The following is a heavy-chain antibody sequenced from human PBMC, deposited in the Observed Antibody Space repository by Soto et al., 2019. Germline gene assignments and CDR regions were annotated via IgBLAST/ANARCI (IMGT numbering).Heavy chain of an antibody. V-gene: IGHV5-51*01. Sequence: GESLKISCKGSGYSFTSYWIGWVRQMPGKGLEWMGIIYPGDSDTRYSPSFQGQVTISADKSISTAYLQWSSLKASDTAMYYCAIAPVKTYYYDSSGYNPFDYWGQGTLVTVSS. CDR1: GYSFTSYW. CDR3: AIAPVKTYYYDSSGYNPFDY. CDR2: IYPGDSDT. J-gene: IGHJ4*02. D-gene: IGHD3-22*01.